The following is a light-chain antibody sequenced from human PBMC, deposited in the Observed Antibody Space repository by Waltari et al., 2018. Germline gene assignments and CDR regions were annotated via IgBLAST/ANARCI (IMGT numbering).Light chain of an antibody. V-gene: IGLV1-44*01. Sequence: QSVLTQPPSASGSPGQRVTISCSGSTANIGSNTVNWYQQIPGMAPKLLIYTNSQRPSGVPDRFSGSKSGTSGFLAISGLQSEDEADYYCAAWDDGLNGWVFGGRTRVSVL. CDR2: TNS. CDR1: TANIGSNT. J-gene: IGLJ3*02. CDR3: AAWDDGLNGWV.